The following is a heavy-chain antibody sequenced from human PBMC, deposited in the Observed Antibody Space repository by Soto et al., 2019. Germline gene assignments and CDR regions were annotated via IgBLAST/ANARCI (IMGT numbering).Heavy chain of an antibody. CDR1: GGSISSYY. CDR2: ISYSGST. CDR3: XXXXXXXXXXXDP. V-gene: IGHV4-59*01. Sequence: QGQLQESGPGLVKPSETLSLTCTVSGGSISSYYWSWXXXXXXXXLGWIGYISYSGSTNYSPSLXXXXXXXXXXXXXXXXXXXXXXXXXXXXXXXXXXXXXXXXXXXDPWGQGTLVTVSS. J-gene: IGHJ5*02.